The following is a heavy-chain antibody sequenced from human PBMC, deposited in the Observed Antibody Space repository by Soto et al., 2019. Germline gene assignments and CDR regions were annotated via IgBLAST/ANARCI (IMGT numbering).Heavy chain of an antibody. J-gene: IGHJ6*02. Sequence: GESLKISCKGSGYSFTSYWIGWVRQMPGKGLEWMGIIYPGDSDTRYSPSFQGQVTISADKSISTAYLQWSSLKASDTAMYYCARSPLLKSTTVTTISFAPRLAHYGMDVWGQGTTVTVSS. CDR2: IYPGDSDT. CDR3: ARSPLLKSTTVTTISFAPRLAHYGMDV. CDR1: GYSFTSYW. D-gene: IGHD4-4*01. V-gene: IGHV5-51*01.